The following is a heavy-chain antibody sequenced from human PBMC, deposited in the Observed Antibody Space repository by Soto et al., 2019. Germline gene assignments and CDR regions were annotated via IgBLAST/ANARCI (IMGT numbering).Heavy chain of an antibody. Sequence: QVQLVESGGGVVQPGRSLRLSCAASGFTFSSYGMHWVRQAPGKGLEWVAVISYDGSDKYYADSVKGRFTISRDNSKNTLNLQMNSLRADDXXVXXXXXXXXXXXXXXXXYWGQGTLITVSS. CDR2: ISYDGSDK. CDR3: XXXXXXXXXXXXXY. CDR1: GFTFSSYG. V-gene: IGHV3-30*03. J-gene: IGHJ4*02.